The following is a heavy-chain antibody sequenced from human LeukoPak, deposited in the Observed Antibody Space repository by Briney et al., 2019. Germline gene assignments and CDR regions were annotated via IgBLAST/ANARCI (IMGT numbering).Heavy chain of an antibody. CDR1: GFTVSSNY. D-gene: IGHD6-19*01. Sequence: GSLRLSCAASGFTVSSNYMSWVRQAPGKGLEWVSVIYSGGSTYYADSVKGRFTISRDNSKNTLYLQMNSLRAEDTAVYYCARDSSPEPLAVAGTLVFDYWGQGTLVTVSS. CDR3: ARDSSPEPLAVAGTLVFDY. J-gene: IGHJ4*02. CDR2: IYSGGST. V-gene: IGHV3-53*05.